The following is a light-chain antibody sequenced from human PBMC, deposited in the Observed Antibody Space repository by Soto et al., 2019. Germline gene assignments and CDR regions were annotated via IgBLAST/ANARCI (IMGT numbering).Light chain of an antibody. J-gene: IGLJ2*01. CDR1: SSDVGGYNY. V-gene: IGLV2-14*01. CDR2: DVS. Sequence: QSALTQPASVSGSPGQWITISCTGTSSDVGGYNYVSWYQQHPGKAPKLMIYDVSNRPSGVSNRFSGSKSGNTASLTISGLLAEDEADFYCSSYTSSSTVVFGGGTKLTVL. CDR3: SSYTSSSTVV.